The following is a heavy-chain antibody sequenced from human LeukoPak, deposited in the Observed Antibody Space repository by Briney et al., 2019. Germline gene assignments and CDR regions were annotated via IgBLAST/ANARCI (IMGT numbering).Heavy chain of an antibody. CDR1: GGSISSYY. Sequence: SETLSLTCTVSGGSISSYYWSWIRQPPGKGLEWIGYIYYSGSTNYNPSLKSRVTISVDTSKNQFSLKLSSVTAADTAVYYCARDRAGSDYVDCWGQGTLVTVSS. J-gene: IGHJ4*02. V-gene: IGHV4-59*01. D-gene: IGHD3-10*01. CDR3: ARDRAGSDYVDC. CDR2: IYYSGST.